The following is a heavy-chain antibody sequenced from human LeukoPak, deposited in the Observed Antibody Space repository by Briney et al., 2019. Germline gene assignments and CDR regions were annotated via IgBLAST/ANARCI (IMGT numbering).Heavy chain of an antibody. V-gene: IGHV4-34*01. CDR3: ASLSSPGY. CDR2: INHSGST. CDR1: GGSFSGYY. J-gene: IGHJ4*02. Sequence: TSETLSLTCAVYGGSFSGYYWSWIRQPPGKGLEWIGEINHSGSTNYNPSLKSRVTISVDTSKNQFSLKLSSVTAADTAVYYCASLSSPGYWGQGTLVTVSS. D-gene: IGHD3-10*01.